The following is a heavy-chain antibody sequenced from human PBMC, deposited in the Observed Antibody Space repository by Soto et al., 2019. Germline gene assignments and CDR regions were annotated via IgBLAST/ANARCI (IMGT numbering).Heavy chain of an antibody. Sequence: SETLSLTCTVSGGSISSYYWSWIRQSPGKGPEWIGNIHYSGSTNYNPSLKSRVTISVDTSKNQFSLRLSSVTAAETAVYYCARTYGGNSAFYYYGMDVWGQGTTVTVS. CDR2: IHYSGST. V-gene: IGHV4-59*08. J-gene: IGHJ6*02. D-gene: IGHD4-17*01. CDR3: ARTYGGNSAFYYYGMDV. CDR1: GGSISSYY.